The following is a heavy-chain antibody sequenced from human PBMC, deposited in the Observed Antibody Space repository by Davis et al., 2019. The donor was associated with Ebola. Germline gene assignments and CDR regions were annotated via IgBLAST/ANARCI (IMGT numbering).Heavy chain of an antibody. D-gene: IGHD6-25*01. CDR3: ARHGPGSSGATFDY. CDR2: IYYSGST. V-gene: IGHV4-39*01. J-gene: IGHJ4*02. Sequence: PSETLSLTCTVSGGSISSSSYYWGWIRQPPGKGLEWIGSIYYSGSTYYNPSLKSRVTISVDTSKNQFSLKLSSVTAADTAVYYCARHGPGSSGATFDYWGQGTLVTVSS. CDR1: GGSISSSSYY.